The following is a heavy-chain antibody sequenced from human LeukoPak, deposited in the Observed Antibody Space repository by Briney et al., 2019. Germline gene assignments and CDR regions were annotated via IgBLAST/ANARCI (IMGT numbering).Heavy chain of an antibody. CDR1: GFTFSSYE. D-gene: IGHD4-23*01. CDR3: ARVWDDYGGNKGGY. J-gene: IGHJ4*02. V-gene: IGHV3-48*03. CDR2: ISSSGSII. Sequence: GGSLRLSCAASGFTFSSYEMNWVRQAPGKGLEWVSYISSSGSIIYYADSVEGRFTISRDNAKNSLYLQMNSLRAEDTAVYYCARVWDDYGGNKGGYWGQGTLVTVSS.